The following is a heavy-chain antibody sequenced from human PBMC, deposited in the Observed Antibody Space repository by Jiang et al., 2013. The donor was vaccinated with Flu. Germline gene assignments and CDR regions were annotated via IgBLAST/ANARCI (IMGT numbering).Heavy chain of an antibody. CDR1: GMTFSDYH. J-gene: IGHJ4*02. D-gene: IGHD3-10*01. Sequence: VQLLESGGGLVKPGGSLRLSCEASGMTFSDYHMSWIRQAPGKGLEWVSYIDNRGTTVYADSVKGRFTISRDNAKNSIYLNMNSLRAEDTAVYYCARDYIPGFFDYWGQGTLVAVSS. V-gene: IGHV3-11*04. CDR2: IDNRGTTV. CDR3: ARDYIPGFFDY.